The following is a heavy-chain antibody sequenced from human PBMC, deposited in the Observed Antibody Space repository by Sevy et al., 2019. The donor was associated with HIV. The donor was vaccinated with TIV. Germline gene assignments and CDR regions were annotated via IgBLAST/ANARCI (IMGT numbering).Heavy chain of an antibody. J-gene: IGHJ4*02. CDR3: ARGISHFSYSSSWFYFDY. D-gene: IGHD6-13*01. CDR1: GGSISSGGYN. V-gene: IGHV4-31*03. Sequence: SETLSLTCTVSGGSISSGGYNWSWIRQHPGKGLEWIGSIFYNGSTSYYPSLKSRLTISVDTSKNQFSLRLSSVTAADTAVYYCARGISHFSYSSSWFYFDYWGQGTLVTVSS. CDR2: IFYNGST.